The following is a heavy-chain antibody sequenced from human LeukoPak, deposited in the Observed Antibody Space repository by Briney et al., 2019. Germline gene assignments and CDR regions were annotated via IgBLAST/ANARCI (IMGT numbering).Heavy chain of an antibody. J-gene: IGHJ3*02. Sequence: SETLSLTCTVSGGSISSSSYYWAWIRQPPGKGLEWIGSVYYSGSTYYYSPSLKSRVTIFEDTSKNQFSLRLSSVTAADTAVYYCARYRATTAFDIWGQGTMVTVSS. CDR3: ARYRATTAFDI. V-gene: IGHV4-39*01. CDR2: VYYSGSTY. CDR1: GGSISSSSYY. D-gene: IGHD1-26*01.